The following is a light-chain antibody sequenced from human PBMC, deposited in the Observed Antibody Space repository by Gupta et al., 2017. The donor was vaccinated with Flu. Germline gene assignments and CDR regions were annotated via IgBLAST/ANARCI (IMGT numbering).Light chain of an antibody. CDR3: QQDGSSPVT. V-gene: IGKV3-20*01. CDR2: GAS. CDR1: QSVNSGY. Sequence: EIVLTQSPGTVSLSPGERATLSCRASQSVNSGYLAWYRQKPGQAPRLLIYGASSRATGIPDRFSGSGSGTDFTLTISRLEPEDFAVYHCQQDGSSPVTFGQGTKVEIK. J-gene: IGKJ1*01.